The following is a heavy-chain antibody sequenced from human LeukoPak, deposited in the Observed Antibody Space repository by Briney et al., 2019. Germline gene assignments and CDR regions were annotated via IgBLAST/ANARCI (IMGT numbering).Heavy chain of an antibody. J-gene: IGHJ3*02. CDR1: GFSLSTSGMC. D-gene: IGHD1-26*01. CDR3: ARMSGELLQSFDI. V-gene: IGHV2-70*11. CDR2: IDWDDDK. Sequence: SGPALVKPTPTLTLTCTFSGFSLSTSGMCVSWIRQPPGKALEWLARIDWDDDKYYSTSLKTRLTISKDTSKNQVVLTMTNMDPVDTATYYCARMSGELLQSFDIWGQGTMVTVSS.